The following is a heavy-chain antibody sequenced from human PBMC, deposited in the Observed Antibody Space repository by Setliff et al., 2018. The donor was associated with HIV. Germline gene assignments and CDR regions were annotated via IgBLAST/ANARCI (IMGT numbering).Heavy chain of an antibody. CDR2: IYYSGST. D-gene: IGHD1-26*01. CDR1: GGSISSSSYY. V-gene: IGHV4-39*07. J-gene: IGHJ6*02. CDR3: ARDVGSGSYYGFYYYGMDV. Sequence: SETLSLTCTVSGGSISSSSYYWGWIRQPPGKGLEWIGSIYYSGSTYYNPSLKRRVTISVDTSKNQLSLKLRSVPAAATAVYSCARDVGSGSYYGFYYYGMDVWGQGTMVTVSS.